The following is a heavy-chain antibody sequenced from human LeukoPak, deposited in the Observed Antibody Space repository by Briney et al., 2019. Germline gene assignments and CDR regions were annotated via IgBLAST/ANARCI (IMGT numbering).Heavy chain of an antibody. D-gene: IGHD2-15*01. J-gene: IGHJ4*02. V-gene: IGHV1-69*05. CDR1: GGTFSSYA. CDR2: IIPIFGTA. CDR3: ASLHGCSGGSCYSYFDY. Sequence: GASVKVSWKASGGTFSSYAISWVRQAPGQGLEWMGRIIPIFGTANYAQKFQGRVTITTDESTSTAYMELSSLRSEDTAVYYCASLHGCSGGSCYSYFDYWGQGTLVTVSS.